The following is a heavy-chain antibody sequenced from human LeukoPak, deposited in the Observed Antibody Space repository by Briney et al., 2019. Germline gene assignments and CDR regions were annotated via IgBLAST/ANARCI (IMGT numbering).Heavy chain of an antibody. J-gene: IGHJ4*02. D-gene: IGHD1-26*01. CDR3: LKESRGAAIFDY. Sequence: PGGSLRLSCAASGFSFSSYSFHWVRQAPGKGLEWVAVIWSDGSQKYYADSVEGRFTISRYNSKDTLYLQMNSLRAEDTAVYYCLKESRGAAIFDYWGQGPLVIVSS. CDR2: IWSDGSQK. CDR1: GFSFSSYS. V-gene: IGHV3-33*06.